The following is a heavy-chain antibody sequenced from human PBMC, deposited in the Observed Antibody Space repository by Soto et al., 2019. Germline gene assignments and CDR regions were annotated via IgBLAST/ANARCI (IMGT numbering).Heavy chain of an antibody. CDR3: ARKWATESYTRFDY. V-gene: IGHV2-70*01. J-gene: IGHJ4*02. D-gene: IGHD1-26*01. CDR2: IDWYDDK. Sequence: SGPTLVNPTQTLTLTCSFSGFSLTTSGMCRTWIRQPPGKALEWLALIDWYDDKYYTTSLKTRLTISRDTSKNQVVLTMTNMDPVDTGTYYCARKWATESYTRFDYWGQGTQVTVSS. CDR1: GFSLTTSGMC.